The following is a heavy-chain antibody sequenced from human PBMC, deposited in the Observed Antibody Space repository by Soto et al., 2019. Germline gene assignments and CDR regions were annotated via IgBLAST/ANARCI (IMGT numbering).Heavy chain of an antibody. Sequence: QVQLVQSGAEVKKPGSSVQVSCKASGGTFSSYTISWVRQAPGQGLEWMGRIIPILGIANYAQKFQGRVTITADKSTSTAYMELSSLRSEDTAVYYCVRGASGGSFDYWGQGTLVTVSS. CDR3: VRGASGGSFDY. CDR1: GGTFSSYT. J-gene: IGHJ4*02. D-gene: IGHD3-10*01. V-gene: IGHV1-69*02. CDR2: IIPILGIA.